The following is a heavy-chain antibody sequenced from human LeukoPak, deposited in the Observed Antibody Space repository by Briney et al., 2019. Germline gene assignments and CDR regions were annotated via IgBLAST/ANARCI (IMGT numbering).Heavy chain of an antibody. CDR2: IYHSGST. J-gene: IGHJ4*02. D-gene: IGHD3-10*01. CDR1: GGSISSSNW. Sequence: SGTLSLTCAVSGGSISSSNWWSWVRQPPGKGLEWIGEIYHSGSTNYNPSLKSRVTISVDTSKNQFSLKLSSVTAADTAVYYCARRNRKYYYGSGSYTGYFDYWGQGTLVTVSS. CDR3: ARRNRKYYYGSGSYTGYFDY. V-gene: IGHV4-4*02.